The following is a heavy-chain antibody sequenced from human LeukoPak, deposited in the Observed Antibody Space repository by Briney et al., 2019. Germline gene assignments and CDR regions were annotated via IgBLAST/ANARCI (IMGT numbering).Heavy chain of an antibody. J-gene: IGHJ4*02. V-gene: IGHV4-59*01. CDR1: GGSISSYY. CDR3: ARDRKPDYSNYGRPFDY. Sequence: PSETLSLTCTVSGGSISSYYWSWIRQPPGKGLEWIEYIYYSGSTNYNPSLKSRVTISVDTSKNQFSLKLSSVTAADTAVYYCARDRKPDYSNYGRPFDYWGQGTLVTVSS. D-gene: IGHD4-11*01. CDR2: IYYSGST.